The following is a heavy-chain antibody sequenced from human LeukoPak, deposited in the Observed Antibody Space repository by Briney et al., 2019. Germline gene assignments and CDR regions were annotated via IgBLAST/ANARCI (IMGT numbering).Heavy chain of an antibody. J-gene: IGHJ5*02. V-gene: IGHV4-34*01. CDR1: GGSFSGYY. Sequence: SETLSLTCAVYGGSFSGYYWSWIRQPPGKGLEWIGETNHSGSTNYNPSLKSRVTISVDTSKNQFSLKLSSVTAADTAVYYCARGSDYYDSPWFDPWGQGTLVTVSS. CDR3: ARGSDYYDSPWFDP. CDR2: TNHSGST. D-gene: IGHD3-22*01.